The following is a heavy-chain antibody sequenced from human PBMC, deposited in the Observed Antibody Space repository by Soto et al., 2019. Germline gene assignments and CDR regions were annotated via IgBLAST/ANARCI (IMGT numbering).Heavy chain of an antibody. V-gene: IGHV1-2*02. Sequence: ASVKVSCKASGYTFTGYDMHWVRQAPGQGLEWMGWINPNSGGTNYAQKFQGRVTMTRDTSISTAYMELSRLRSDDTAVYYCARGGGTYDFWSGSYDDFESWGQGIMVTVSS. J-gene: IGHJ3*02. CDR2: INPNSGGT. CDR1: GYTFTGYD. CDR3: ARGGGTYDFWSGSYDDFES. D-gene: IGHD3-3*01.